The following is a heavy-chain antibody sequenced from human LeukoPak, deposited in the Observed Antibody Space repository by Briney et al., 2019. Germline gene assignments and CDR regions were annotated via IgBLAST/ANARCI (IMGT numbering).Heavy chain of an antibody. V-gene: IGHV3-30-3*01. Sequence: GGSLRLSCAASGFTFSSYAMHWVRQAPGKGLGWVAVISYDGINKYYADSVKGRFTISRDNSKNTLYLQMNSLRAEDTAVYYCASGGGYCSSTSRYVSDYWGQGTLVTVSS. CDR2: ISYDGINK. D-gene: IGHD2-2*01. CDR1: GFTFSSYA. J-gene: IGHJ4*02. CDR3: ASGGGYCSSTSRYVSDY.